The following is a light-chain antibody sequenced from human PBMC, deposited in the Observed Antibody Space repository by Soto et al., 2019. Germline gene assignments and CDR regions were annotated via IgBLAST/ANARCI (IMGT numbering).Light chain of an antibody. J-gene: IGKJ4*01. CDR3: QQRSSWPVT. Sequence: EIVLTQSPGTLSLSPGERATLSCRASQSISRYLAWYQQKPAQAPRLLIYDASNRATGIPVRFGGSGSGTDFTLTISSLEPEDFATYYCQQRSSWPVTFGGGTKVEIK. CDR1: QSISRY. V-gene: IGKV3-11*01. CDR2: DAS.